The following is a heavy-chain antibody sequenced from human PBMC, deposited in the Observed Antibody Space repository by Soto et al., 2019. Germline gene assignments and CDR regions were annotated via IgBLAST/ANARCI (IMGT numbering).Heavy chain of an antibody. CDR3: AKERSSGWSFDY. J-gene: IGHJ4*02. CDR2: ISGSGDST. V-gene: IGHV3-23*01. D-gene: IGHD6-19*01. Sequence: EVQLLESGGGLVQPGGSLRLSCAASGFTFSTYAMNWVRQAPGKGLEWVSGISGSGDSTYYADYVKGRFTVSRDNSKNTLYLQMNSLRAEDTAVFYCAKERSSGWSFDYWGQGTLVTVSS. CDR1: GFTFSTYA.